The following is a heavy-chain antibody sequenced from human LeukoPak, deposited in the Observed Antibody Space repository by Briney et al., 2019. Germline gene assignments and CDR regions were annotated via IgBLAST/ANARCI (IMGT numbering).Heavy chain of an antibody. CDR2: IKQDGSEK. CDR3: AREAGGSSH. Sequence: GGSLRLSCGASGFTFSSYWMSWARQAPGKGLEWVANIKQDGSEKYYVDSVKGRFTISRDNAKNPLYLQMNSLRAEDTAVYYCAREAGGSSHWGQGTLVTVSS. J-gene: IGHJ4*02. V-gene: IGHV3-7*01. CDR1: GFTFSSYW. D-gene: IGHD2-2*01.